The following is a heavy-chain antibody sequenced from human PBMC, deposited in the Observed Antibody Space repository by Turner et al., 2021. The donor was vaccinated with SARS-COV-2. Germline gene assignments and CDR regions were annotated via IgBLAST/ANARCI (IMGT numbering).Heavy chain of an antibody. Sequence: EVQLVESGGGLVKPGGSLRLSCTASGFTFSSYTMNWVRQATGKGLEWVSSISSSSSYIYYADSVKGRFTISRDNAKNSLYLQMNSLRAEDTAVYYCARWGPNYYDSSGYYPDAFDIWGQGTMVTVSS. CDR2: ISSSSSYI. CDR3: ARWGPNYYDSSGYYPDAFDI. D-gene: IGHD3-22*01. V-gene: IGHV3-21*01. CDR1: GFTFSSYT. J-gene: IGHJ3*02.